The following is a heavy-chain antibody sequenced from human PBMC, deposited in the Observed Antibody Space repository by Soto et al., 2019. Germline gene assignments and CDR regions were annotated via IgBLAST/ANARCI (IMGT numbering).Heavy chain of an antibody. J-gene: IGHJ5*02. CDR1: GSSFTTYA. V-gene: IGHV1-3*01. CDR3: ARDEGSSSGNWFDP. CDR2: INAGNGNT. D-gene: IGHD6-6*01. Sequence: ASMKVTSNASGSSFTTYAMHWVRQTPGQRLEWMGWINAGNGNTKYSQKFQGRVTITRDTSASTAYMELSSLRSEDTAVYYCARDEGSSSGNWFDPWGQGTLVTVSS.